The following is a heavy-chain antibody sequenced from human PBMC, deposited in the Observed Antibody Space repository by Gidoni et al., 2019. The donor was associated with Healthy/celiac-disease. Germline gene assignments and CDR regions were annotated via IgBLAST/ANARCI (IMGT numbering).Heavy chain of an antibody. CDR3: AKDRRGYSYGSLDY. J-gene: IGHJ4*02. CDR1: GFTCSSYA. Sequence: EVQLLESGGGLVQPGGSLRLSCGASGFTCSSYAMSWVRQAPGKGLEWVSDISGSGGSTYYADSVKGRFTISRDNSKNTLYLQMNSLRAEDTAVYYCAKDRRGYSYGSLDYWGQGTLVTVSS. CDR2: ISGSGGST. V-gene: IGHV3-23*01. D-gene: IGHD5-18*01.